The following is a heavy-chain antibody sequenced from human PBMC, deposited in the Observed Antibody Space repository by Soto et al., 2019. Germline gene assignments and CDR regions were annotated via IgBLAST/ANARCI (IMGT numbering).Heavy chain of an antibody. V-gene: IGHV4-30-2*01. CDR1: GGSIRSGGYS. CDR2: IYHSGST. Sequence: SETLSLTCGVSGGSIRSGGYSWCWIRQPPGKGLEWIGYIYHSGSTYYNPSLKSRVTISVDRSKNQFSLKLSSVTAADTAVYYCARGGYSGYETHYYYCGMDVWGQGTTVTVSS. CDR3: ARGGYSGYETHYYYCGMDV. D-gene: IGHD5-12*01. J-gene: IGHJ6*02.